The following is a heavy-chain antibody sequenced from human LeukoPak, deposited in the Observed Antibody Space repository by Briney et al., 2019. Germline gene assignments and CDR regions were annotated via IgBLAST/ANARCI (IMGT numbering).Heavy chain of an antibody. CDR1: GFTFSSYA. CDR3: ARYSNAFDI. CDR2: ISTNGGST. Sequence: GGSLRLSCAASGFTFSSYAMHWVRQAPGKGLEFVSGISTNGGSTHYANSVKGRFTISRDNSKNTLYLQMGSLRAEDMAVYYCARYSNAFDIWGQGTMVTVSS. V-gene: IGHV3-64*01. D-gene: IGHD4-11*01. J-gene: IGHJ3*02.